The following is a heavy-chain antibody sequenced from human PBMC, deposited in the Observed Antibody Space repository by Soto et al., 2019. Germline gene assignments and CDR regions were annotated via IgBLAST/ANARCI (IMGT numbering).Heavy chain of an antibody. D-gene: IGHD4-4*01. V-gene: IGHV4-31*03. CDR1: AGSISSGTYY. J-gene: IGHJ5*02. CDR2: MYYSGTT. CDR3: ARGNDFRTGWFDP. Sequence: QVQLQESGPGLVKPSQTLSLTCTVSAGSISSGTYYWNWIRQHPGKGLEWIGYMYYSGTTYYNPSLQSRLTRSGDTSKNQFSLKLSSVTVADTAVYYCARGNDFRTGWFDPWGQGIMVTVSS.